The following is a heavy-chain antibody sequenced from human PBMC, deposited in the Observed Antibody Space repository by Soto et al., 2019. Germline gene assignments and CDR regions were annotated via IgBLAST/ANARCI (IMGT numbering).Heavy chain of an antibody. V-gene: IGHV1-69*08. CDR2: FIPLLDIA. D-gene: IGHD5-12*01. J-gene: IGHJ4*02. CDR3: ARDSPIGSTFSGYEAIDY. CDR1: GGTFSNDI. Sequence: QVQLVQSGAEVKKPGSSVKVSCKTSGGTFSNDIITWVRQAPGQGLEWMGRFIPLLDIANYAQKFQGRVTITADKSTSTAYMELNSLRSEDTAVYYCARDSPIGSTFSGYEAIDYWGQGTLVTVSS.